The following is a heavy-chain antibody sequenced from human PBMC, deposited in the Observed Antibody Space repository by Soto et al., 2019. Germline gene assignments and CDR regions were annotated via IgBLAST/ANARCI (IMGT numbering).Heavy chain of an antibody. Sequence: DVQLVETGGGLIQPGGSLRLSCAASGFTVSSNYMNWARQAPGKGLEWVSVLYTSGDTFYADSVKGRFTISRDTSRNTLYLQMNSLRADDTARYYCARAGYPRIGYYFDLWGQGTLVTVSS. CDR1: GFTVSSNY. V-gene: IGHV3-53*02. J-gene: IGHJ4*02. CDR2: LYTSGDT. CDR3: ARAGYPRIGYYFDL. D-gene: IGHD2-2*03.